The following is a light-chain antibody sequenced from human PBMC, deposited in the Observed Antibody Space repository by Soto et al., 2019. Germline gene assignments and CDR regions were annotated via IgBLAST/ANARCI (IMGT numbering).Light chain of an antibody. CDR1: QSVMNNY. V-gene: IGKV3-20*01. CDR3: QEYGTSTGT. Sequence: EIVLTQSPGTLSLSPGERATLSCRASQSVMNNYLAWYQQRPGQAPRLLIYGASNRALGTPDRFSGSGSGTACLLIISRREPEDFAMYYCQEYGTSTGTSGQGTKVEI. J-gene: IGKJ1*01. CDR2: GAS.